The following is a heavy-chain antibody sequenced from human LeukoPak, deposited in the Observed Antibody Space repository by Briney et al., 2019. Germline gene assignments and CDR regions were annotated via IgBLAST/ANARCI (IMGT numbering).Heavy chain of an antibody. Sequence: GESLKISCQGSGFKFTDYWIGWVRQMPGKGLEWMGVIYPYDSETTYSPSFQGQVTISADKSINTAYMQWSSLKASDTAMYYCARPGATVTNTNYYFDLWGRGALVTVSS. J-gene: IGHJ2*01. CDR1: GFKFTDYW. D-gene: IGHD4-17*01. CDR3: ARPGATVTNTNYYFDL. CDR2: IYPYDSET. V-gene: IGHV5-51*01.